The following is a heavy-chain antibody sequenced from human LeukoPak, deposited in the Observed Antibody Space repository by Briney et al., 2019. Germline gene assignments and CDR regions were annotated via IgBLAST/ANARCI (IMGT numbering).Heavy chain of an antibody. CDR2: INTNTGNP. J-gene: IGHJ5*02. CDR1: GYSLTSYA. Sequence: ASVKVSCKASGYSLTSYAMNWVRQAPGQGLEWMGWINTNTGNPTYAQGFTGRFVFSLDTSVSTAYLQISSLKAEDTAVYYCARAKPRIAAAGTDNWFDPWGQGTLVTVSS. CDR3: ARAKPRIAAAGTDNWFDP. V-gene: IGHV7-4-1*02. D-gene: IGHD6-13*01.